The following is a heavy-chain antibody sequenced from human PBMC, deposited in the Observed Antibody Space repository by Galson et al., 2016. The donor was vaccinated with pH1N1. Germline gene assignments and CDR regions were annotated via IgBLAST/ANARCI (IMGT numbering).Heavy chain of an antibody. D-gene: IGHD3-16*02. CDR3: ASGYRELHGDGFDI. CDR2: VYYSGST. J-gene: IGHJ3*02. Sequence: TLSLTCTVSGGSISSSSYYWGWIRQHPGKGLEWLGYVYYSGSTYYNPSLKSRLTISVDTSKNQFSLKLRAVTAADTAVYYCASGYRELHGDGFDIWGQGTTVTVSA. CDR1: GGSISSSSYY. V-gene: IGHV4-31*03.